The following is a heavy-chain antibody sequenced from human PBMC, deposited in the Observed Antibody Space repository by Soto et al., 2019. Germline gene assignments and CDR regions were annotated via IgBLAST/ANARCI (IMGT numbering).Heavy chain of an antibody. J-gene: IGHJ4*02. V-gene: IGHV1-18*01. CDR1: GNTFTNYD. CDR3: ARGSSPVDFDY. Sequence: ASVKVSCKASGNTFTNYDINWVRQATGQGLEWMGWINANNGKTNFAQRLQGRVTLTTDTSTSTAYMELMSLRSDDTAVYYCARGSSPVDFDYWGQGTLVNVSS. CDR2: INANNGKT. D-gene: IGHD6-13*01.